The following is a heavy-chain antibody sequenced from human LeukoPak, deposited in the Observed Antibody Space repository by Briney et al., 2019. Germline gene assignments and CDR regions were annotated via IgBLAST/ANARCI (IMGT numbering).Heavy chain of an antibody. D-gene: IGHD3-22*01. V-gene: IGHV4-61*08. CDR3: ATGYDYYDSSGSFDY. Sequence: PSETLSLTCTVSGGSISSGGYYWSWIRQPPGKGLEWIGYIYHSGSTNYNPSLKSRVTISVDTSKNQFSLKLSSVTAADTAVYYCATGYDYYDSSGSFDYWGQGTLVTVSS. J-gene: IGHJ4*02. CDR1: GGSISSGGYY. CDR2: IYHSGST.